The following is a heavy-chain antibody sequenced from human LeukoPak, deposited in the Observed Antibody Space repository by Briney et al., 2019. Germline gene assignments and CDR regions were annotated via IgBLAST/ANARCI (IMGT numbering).Heavy chain of an antibody. CDR1: GFRFSDYW. CDR2: IKQNGGEI. V-gene: IGHV3-7*03. CDR3: ARDKIVGPTNFDY. D-gene: IGHD1-26*01. Sequence: GGSLRLSCAASGFRFSDYWMSWVRQVPGKGLEWVANIKQNGGEIYYVDSVKGRFTISRDNAKNSLYLQMNSLRAEDTAIYYCARDKIVGPTNFDYWGQGTLVTVSS. J-gene: IGHJ4*02.